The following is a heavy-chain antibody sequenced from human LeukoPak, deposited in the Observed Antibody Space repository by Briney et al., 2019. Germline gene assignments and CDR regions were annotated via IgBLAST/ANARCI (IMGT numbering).Heavy chain of an antibody. CDR1: GGSFSGYY. V-gene: IGHV4-34*01. Sequence: PSETLSLTCAVYGGSFSGYYWSWIRQPPGKGLEWLGEINHSGSTNYNPSLKSRVTISVDTSKNQFSLKLSSVTAADTAVYYCARAAGSSARHYYYYYYMDVWGKGTTVTVSS. CDR3: ARAAGSSARHYYYYYYMDV. D-gene: IGHD3-10*01. CDR2: INHSGST. J-gene: IGHJ6*03.